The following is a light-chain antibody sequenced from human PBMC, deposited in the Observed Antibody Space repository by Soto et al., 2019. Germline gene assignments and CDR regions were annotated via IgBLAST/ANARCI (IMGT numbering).Light chain of an antibody. CDR1: QGISSY. CDR3: QRLNSYPMYT. J-gene: IGKJ2*01. CDR2: ASS. Sequence: DIQLTQSPSFLSASVGDRVTITCRASQGISSYLAWYQQKPGKAPKLLIYASSTLQSGVPSRFSGSGSGTEFTLTIRSMQSEDFATYYCQRLNSYPMYTFGQGTKLEIK. V-gene: IGKV1-9*01.